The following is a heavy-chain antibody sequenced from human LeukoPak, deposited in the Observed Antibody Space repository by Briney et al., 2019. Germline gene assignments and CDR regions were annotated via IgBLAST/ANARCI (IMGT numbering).Heavy chain of an antibody. CDR1: GFTFGTYA. Sequence: KSGGSLRLSCAASGFTFGTYAMSWVRQPPGKGLEWVSSIDSSSGYISYADSVKGRFTISRDNARNSLFLQMSSLRDDDTAVYYCARDSFDSGSSPSDFWGQGTLVTVSS. D-gene: IGHD3-9*01. V-gene: IGHV3-21*01. CDR2: IDSSSGYI. J-gene: IGHJ4*02. CDR3: ARDSFDSGSSPSDF.